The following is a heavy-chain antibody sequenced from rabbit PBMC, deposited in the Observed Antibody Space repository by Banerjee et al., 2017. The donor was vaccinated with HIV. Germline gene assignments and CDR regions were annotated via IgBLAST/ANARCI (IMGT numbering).Heavy chain of an antibody. J-gene: IGHJ4*01. CDR2: IGAGSGSA. Sequence: QSLEESGGDLVKPGASLTLTCTASGFSLSSNYWLCWVRQAPGKGLEWIACIGAGSGSAYYATWAKGRFTISKTSSTTVTLQMTSLTAADTATYFCARDAGYAGSNLWGPGTLVTVS. CDR3: ARDAGYAGSNL. CDR1: GFSLSSNYW. V-gene: IGHV1S40*01. D-gene: IGHD4-2*01.